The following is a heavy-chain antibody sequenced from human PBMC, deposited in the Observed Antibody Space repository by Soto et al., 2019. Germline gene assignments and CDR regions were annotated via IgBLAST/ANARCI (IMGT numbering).Heavy chain of an antibody. CDR2: IIPIFGTP. CDR1: GGTFSSYA. D-gene: IGHD6-19*01. CDR3: AREDGSGWQINYYYYGMDV. V-gene: IGHV1-69*06. J-gene: IGHJ6*02. Sequence: SVKVSCKASGGTFSSYAVSWVRLAPGQGLEWMGGIIPIFGTPNYAQRFQGRVTITVDKSTSTAYMELSSLRSEDTAVYYCAREDGSGWQINYYYYGMDVWGQGTTVTVS.